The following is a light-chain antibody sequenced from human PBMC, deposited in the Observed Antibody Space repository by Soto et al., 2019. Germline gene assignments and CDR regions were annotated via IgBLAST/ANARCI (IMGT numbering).Light chain of an antibody. CDR1: QTLNNY. V-gene: IGKV1-39*01. J-gene: IGKJ4*01. Sequence: DIQMAQSPYSLSAAVGDRITITCRASQTLNNYLTWFQQKPGKAPKVLIYAASTLQSGVPSRFSGSGSGAEFTLTISSLQPEDFATYYCQQSFSPLLTFGGGTKVDIK. CDR2: AAS. CDR3: QQSFSPLLT.